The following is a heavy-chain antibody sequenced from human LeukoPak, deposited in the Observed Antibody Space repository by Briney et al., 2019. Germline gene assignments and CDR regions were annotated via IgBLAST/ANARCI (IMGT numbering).Heavy chain of an antibody. J-gene: IGHJ4*02. CDR1: GFTFDDYA. V-gene: IGHV3-9*01. Sequence: GGSLRLSCAASGFTFDDYAMPWVRQAPGKGLEWVSGISWNSGTIGYADSVKGRFTIPRDNAKNSLYLQMNSLRAEDTALYYCAKGTSSSWYYFDYWGQGTLVTVSS. CDR3: AKGTSSSWYYFDY. D-gene: IGHD6-13*01. CDR2: ISWNSGTI.